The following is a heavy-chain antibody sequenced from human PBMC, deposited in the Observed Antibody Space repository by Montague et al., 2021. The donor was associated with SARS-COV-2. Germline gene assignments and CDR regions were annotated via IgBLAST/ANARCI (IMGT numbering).Heavy chain of an antibody. CDR1: YGSFSDLY. V-gene: IGHV4-34*01. CDR2: INHSGTT. Sequence: SETLSLTCAVFYGSFSDLYWSWIRQPPGKGLEWIGEINHSGTTNYNPSLKSRVSISVDTSKNQFSLKLNSVTAADAAVYYCASGDDNGSGYLDVWGKGTTVTVS. J-gene: IGHJ6*03. CDR3: ASGDDNGSGYLDV. D-gene: IGHD1-26*01.